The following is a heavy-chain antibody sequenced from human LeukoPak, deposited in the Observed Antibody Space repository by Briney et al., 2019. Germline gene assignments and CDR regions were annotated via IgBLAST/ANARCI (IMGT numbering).Heavy chain of an antibody. CDR1: GDSVSSNSAA. CDR2: TYYRSKWYN. Sequence: SQTLSLTCAISGDSVSSNSAAWNWIRQSPSRGLEWLGRTYYRSKWYNDYAVSVKSRITINPDTSKNQFSLQLNSVTPEDTAVYYCARTSGDYDILTGYYILDDAFDIWGQGTMVTVSS. V-gene: IGHV6-1*01. J-gene: IGHJ3*02. CDR3: ARTSGDYDILTGYYILDDAFDI. D-gene: IGHD3-9*01.